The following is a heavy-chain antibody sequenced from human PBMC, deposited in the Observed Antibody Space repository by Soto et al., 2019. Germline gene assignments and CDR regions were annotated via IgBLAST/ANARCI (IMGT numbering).Heavy chain of an antibody. J-gene: IGHJ4*02. D-gene: IGHD3-10*01. CDR1: GNSFTNHW. CDR3: SRHGTRLVRGGLYYFDY. V-gene: IGHV5-10-1*01. Sequence: GESLKISCEGSGNSFTNHWISWVRQMPGQGLEWMGRIDPSDSYTSYSPSFQGRVIISVDKSISTAYLQWSSLEASDTAMYYCSRHGTRLVRGGLYYFDYWGRGTLVTVSS. CDR2: IDPSDSYT.